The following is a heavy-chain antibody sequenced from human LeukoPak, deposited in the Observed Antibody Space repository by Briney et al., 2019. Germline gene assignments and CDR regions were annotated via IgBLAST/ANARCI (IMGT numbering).Heavy chain of an antibody. J-gene: IGHJ4*02. CDR1: GYTLTELS. CDR3: ATFRFGELPYASFDY. V-gene: IGHV1-24*01. Sequence: ASVKVSCKVSGYTLTELSMHWVRQAPGKGLEWMGGFDPEDGETIYAQKFQGRATMTEDTSTDTAYMELSSLRSEDTAVYYCATFRFGELPYASFDYWGQGTLVTVSS. D-gene: IGHD3-10*01. CDR2: FDPEDGET.